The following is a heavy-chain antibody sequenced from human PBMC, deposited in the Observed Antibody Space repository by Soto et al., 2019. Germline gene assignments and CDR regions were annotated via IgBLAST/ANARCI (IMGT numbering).Heavy chain of an antibody. CDR2: INHSGST. V-gene: IGHV4-34*01. CDR1: GGSFSGYY. D-gene: IGHD6-13*01. J-gene: IGHJ6*04. CDR3: ARVAGYSSSWYPAVV. Sequence: SETLSLTCAVYGGSFSGYYWSWIRQPPGKGLERIGEINHSGSTNYNPSLKSRVTISVDTSKNQFSLKLSSVTAADTAVYYCARVAGYSSSWYPAVVWGKGTTVTVSS.